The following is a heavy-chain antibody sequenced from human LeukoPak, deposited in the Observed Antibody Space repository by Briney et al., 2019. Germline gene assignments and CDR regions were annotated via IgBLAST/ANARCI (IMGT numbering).Heavy chain of an antibody. D-gene: IGHD2-2*01. V-gene: IGHV1-2*02. CDR2: INPNSGGT. Sequence: ASVKVSCKASGYTFTGYYMHWVRQAPGQGLEWMGWINPNSGGTNYAQKFQGRVTMTRDTSISTAYMELSRLRSDDMAVYYCARIYCSSTSCYPHDAFDIWGQGTMVTVSS. CDR1: GYTFTGYY. J-gene: IGHJ3*02. CDR3: ARIYCSSTSCYPHDAFDI.